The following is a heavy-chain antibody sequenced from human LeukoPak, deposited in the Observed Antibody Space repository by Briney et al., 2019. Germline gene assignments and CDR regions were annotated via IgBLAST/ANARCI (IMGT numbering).Heavy chain of an antibody. CDR2: IWYDGSNK. CDR1: GFTFSSYG. V-gene: IGHV3-30*02. CDR3: AKGPYYYGSGSEIDY. Sequence: GGSLRLSCAASGFTFSSYGMHWVRQAPGKGLEWVAVIWYDGSNKYYADSVKGRFTISRDNSKNTLYLQMNSLRAEDTAVYYCAKGPYYYGSGSEIDYWGQGTLVTVSS. D-gene: IGHD3-10*01. J-gene: IGHJ4*02.